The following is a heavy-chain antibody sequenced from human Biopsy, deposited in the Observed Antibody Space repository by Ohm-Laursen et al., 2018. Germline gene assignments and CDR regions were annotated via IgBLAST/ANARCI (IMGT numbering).Heavy chain of an antibody. CDR2: IYYSGST. J-gene: IGHJ6*02. CDR1: GGSISSYY. CDR3: ARATNSTGWPYYYFYGMDV. V-gene: IGHV4-59*01. Sequence: SETLSLTCPVFGGSISSYYWNWIRQTPGKGLEWIGYIYYSGSTNYNPSLKSRVTISVDTSKNQFSLRLNSVTAADTAVYYCARATNSTGWPYYYFYGMDVWGQGTTVTVSS. D-gene: IGHD2/OR15-2a*01.